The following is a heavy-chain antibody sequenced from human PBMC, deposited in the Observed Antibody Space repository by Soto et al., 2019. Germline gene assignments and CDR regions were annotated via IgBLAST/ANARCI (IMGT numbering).Heavy chain of an antibody. J-gene: IGHJ6*03. CDR2: ISGSGGST. CDR3: AKDSEHCSSTSCDYYYYMDV. V-gene: IGHV3-23*01. D-gene: IGHD2-2*01. Sequence: PGGSLRLSCAASGFTFSSYAMSWVRQAPGKGLEWVSAISGSGGSTYYADSVKGRFTISRDNSKNTLYLQMNSLRAEDTAVYYCAKDSEHCSSTSCDYYYYMDVWGKGTTVTVSS. CDR1: GFTFSSYA.